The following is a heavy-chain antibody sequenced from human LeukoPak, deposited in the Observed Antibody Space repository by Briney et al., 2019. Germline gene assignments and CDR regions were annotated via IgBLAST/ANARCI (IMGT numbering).Heavy chain of an antibody. CDR1: GFTFSSYG. Sequence: PGGSLRLSCAASGFTFSSYGMHRVRQAPGKGLEWVAVIWYDGSNKYYADSVKGRFTISRDNSKNTLYLQMNSLRAEDTAVYYCARDRADWGYYFDYWGQGTLVTVSS. J-gene: IGHJ4*02. D-gene: IGHD3-16*01. CDR2: IWYDGSNK. V-gene: IGHV3-33*01. CDR3: ARDRADWGYYFDY.